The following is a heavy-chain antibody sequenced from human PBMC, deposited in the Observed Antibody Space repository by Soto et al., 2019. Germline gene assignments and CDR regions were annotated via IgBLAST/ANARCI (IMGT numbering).Heavy chain of an antibody. J-gene: IGHJ6*02. CDR1: GGTFSSYA. Sequence: SVKVSCKASGGTFSSYAISWVRQAPGQGLEWMGGIIPIFGTANYAQKFQGRVTITADESTSTAYMELSSLRSEDTAVYYCAREGRIAAAGTGYYGMDVWGQGTTVTVSS. V-gene: IGHV1-69*13. CDR3: AREGRIAAAGTGYYGMDV. D-gene: IGHD6-13*01. CDR2: IIPIFGTA.